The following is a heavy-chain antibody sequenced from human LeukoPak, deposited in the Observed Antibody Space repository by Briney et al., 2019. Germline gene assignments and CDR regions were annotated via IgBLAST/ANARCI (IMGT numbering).Heavy chain of an antibody. CDR2: ISVSGNT. CDR1: GFTLSSYA. J-gene: IGHJ4*02. V-gene: IGHV3-23*01. D-gene: IGHD2-21*01. Sequence: GGSLRLSCAAPGFTLSSYAMSWVRQAPGKGLEWVSAISVSGNTYHADSVKGRFTISRDSSKNTLYLQMNRLRAEDAAVYYCAKAPVTTCNGAYCYPFDYWGQGTLVTVSS. CDR3: AKAPVTTCNGAYCYPFDY.